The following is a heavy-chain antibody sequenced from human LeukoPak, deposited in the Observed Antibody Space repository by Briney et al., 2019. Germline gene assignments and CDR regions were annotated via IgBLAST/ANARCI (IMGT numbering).Heavy chain of an antibody. D-gene: IGHD2-2*01. Sequence: GGSLRLSCAASGFTFSSYAMSWVRQAPGQGLEWVSAISGSGGSTYYADSVKGRFTISRDNSKNTLYLQMNSLRAEDTAVYYCAKDSLVVPAARVGWFDPWGQGTLVTVSS. V-gene: IGHV3-23*01. CDR1: GFTFSSYA. J-gene: IGHJ5*02. CDR3: AKDSLVVPAARVGWFDP. CDR2: ISGSGGST.